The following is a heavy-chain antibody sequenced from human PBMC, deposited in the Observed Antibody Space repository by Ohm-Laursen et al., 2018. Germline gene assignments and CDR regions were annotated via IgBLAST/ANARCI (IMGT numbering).Heavy chain of an antibody. D-gene: IGHD1-26*01. Sequence: SLRLSCSASGFTFDDYAMHWVRQAPGKGLEWVSVIYAGGSTYYADSVKGRFTISRDDSKNTLYLQMNSLRVEDTAVYYCARVKATDFDYWGQGTLVTVSS. CDR3: ARVKATDFDY. J-gene: IGHJ4*02. CDR2: IYAGGST. V-gene: IGHV3-53*01. CDR1: GFTFDDYA.